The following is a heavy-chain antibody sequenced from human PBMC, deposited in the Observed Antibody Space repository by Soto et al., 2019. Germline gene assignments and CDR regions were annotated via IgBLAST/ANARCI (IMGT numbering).Heavy chain of an antibody. CDR2: ISSSSSYI. Sequence: EMQLVESGGGLVKPGGSLRLSCAASGFTFSSYSMNWVRQAPGKGLEWVSSISSSSSYIYYADSVKGRFTISRDNAKNSLYLXMNSLRAEDTAVYXXARDGWFGELFGPAYGMDVWGQGTTVTVSS. J-gene: IGHJ6*02. CDR3: ARDGWFGELFGPAYGMDV. D-gene: IGHD3-10*01. V-gene: IGHV3-21*01. CDR1: GFTFSSYS.